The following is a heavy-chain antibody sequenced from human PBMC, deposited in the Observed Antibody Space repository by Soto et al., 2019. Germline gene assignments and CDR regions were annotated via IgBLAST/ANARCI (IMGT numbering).Heavy chain of an antibody. CDR3: AKDWRGGSIAARPYYFDY. J-gene: IGHJ4*02. Sequence: EVQLLESGGGLVQPGGSLRLSCAASGFTFSSYAMSWVRQAPGKGLEWVSAISGSGGSTYYADSAKGRFTISRDNSKNTLYLQMNSLRAEDTAVYYCAKDWRGGSIAARPYYFDYWGQGTLVTVSS. D-gene: IGHD6-6*01. V-gene: IGHV3-23*01. CDR2: ISGSGGST. CDR1: GFTFSSYA.